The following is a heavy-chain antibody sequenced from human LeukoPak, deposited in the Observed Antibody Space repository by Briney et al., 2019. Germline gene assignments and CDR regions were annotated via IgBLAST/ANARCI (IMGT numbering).Heavy chain of an antibody. D-gene: IGHD2-15*01. V-gene: IGHV7-4-1*02. CDR3: ARGPRVVVAADFDY. J-gene: IGHJ4*02. CDR2: INTNTGNP. Sequence: ASVKVACKASGYTFTSYAMNWVRQAPGQGREWMGWINTNTGNPTYAQGFTGRFVFSLATSVSTAYLQITSLKAEDTAVYYCARGPRVVVAADFDYWGQGTLVTVSS. CDR1: GYTFTSYA.